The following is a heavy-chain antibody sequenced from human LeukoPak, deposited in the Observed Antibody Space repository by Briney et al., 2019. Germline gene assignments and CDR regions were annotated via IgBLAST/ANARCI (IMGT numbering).Heavy chain of an antibody. CDR1: GYSFNSYW. CDR2: IYPGDSDT. CDR3: ARAPDLDIVVVYDAFDI. J-gene: IGHJ3*02. Sequence: GESLKISCKGSGYSFNSYWIGWVRQMPGKGLEWMGIIYPGDSDTSYSPSFQGQVTISADKSISTAYLQWSSLKASDTAMYYCARAPDLDIVVVYDAFDIWGQGTMVTVSS. D-gene: IGHD2-2*01. V-gene: IGHV5-51*01.